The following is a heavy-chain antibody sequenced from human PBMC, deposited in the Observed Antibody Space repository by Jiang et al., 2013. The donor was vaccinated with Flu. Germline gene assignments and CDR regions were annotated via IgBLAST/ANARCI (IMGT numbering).Heavy chain of an antibody. J-gene: IGHJ4*02. CDR1: GFTFSDYY. Sequence: VQLVESGGGLVKPGGSLRLSCAASGFTFSDYYMSWIRQAPGKGLEWVSYISSSSSYTNYADSVKGRFTISRDNAKNSLYLQMNSLRAEDTAVYYCARVTYGSGSYFDYWGQGTLVTVSS. D-gene: IGHD3-10*01. CDR2: ISSSSSYT. V-gene: IGHV3-11*05. CDR3: ARVTYGSGSYFDY.